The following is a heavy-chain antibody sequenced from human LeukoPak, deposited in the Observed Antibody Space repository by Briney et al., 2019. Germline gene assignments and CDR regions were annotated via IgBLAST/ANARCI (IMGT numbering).Heavy chain of an antibody. D-gene: IGHD3-10*01. J-gene: IGHJ4*02. V-gene: IGHV3-49*03. CDR1: GFTFGDYA. CDR3: TRDPGYGSVSYADY. Sequence: QPGGSLRLSCTASGFTFGDYAMSWFRQAPGKGLEWVGFIRSKAYGGTTEYAASVKGRFTISRDDSKSIAYLQMNSLKTEDTAVYYCTRDPGYGSVSYADYWGQGTLVTVSS. CDR2: IRSKAYGGTT.